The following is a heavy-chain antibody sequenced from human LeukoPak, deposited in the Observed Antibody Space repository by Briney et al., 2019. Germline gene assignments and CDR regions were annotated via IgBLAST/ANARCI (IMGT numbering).Heavy chain of an antibody. CDR1: GFIVSSNY. CDR3: ARVILPFYAMDV. CDR2: IYSGSNM. D-gene: IGHD2-15*01. V-gene: IGHV3-53*04. Sequence: GGSLRLSCAASGFIVSSNYMSWVRQAPGRGLEWVSVIYSGSNMYYADSVKGRFTISRHNSKNTLYLQMDSLRPEDTAVYYCARVILPFYAMDVWGQGTTVTVSS. J-gene: IGHJ6*02.